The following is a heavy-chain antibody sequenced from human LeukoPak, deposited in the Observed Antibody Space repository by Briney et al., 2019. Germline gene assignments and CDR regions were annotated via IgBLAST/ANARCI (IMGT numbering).Heavy chain of an antibody. V-gene: IGHV4-59*01. CDR2: IYYSGST. CDR3: ATYSSGYYYVAY. Sequence: SETLSLTCTVSGGSISSYYWSWIRQPPGKGLEWIGYIYYSGSTNYNPSLKSRATISVDTSKNQFSLKLSSVTAADTAVYYCATYSSGYYYVAYWGQGTLVTVSS. CDR1: GGSISSYY. D-gene: IGHD3-22*01. J-gene: IGHJ4*02.